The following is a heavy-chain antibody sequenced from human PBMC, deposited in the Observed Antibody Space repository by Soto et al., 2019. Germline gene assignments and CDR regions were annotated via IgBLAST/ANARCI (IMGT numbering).Heavy chain of an antibody. CDR3: ARGRKYYDFWSGYSHPRYYYNY. V-gene: IGHV4-34*01. CDR1: GGSFSGYC. CDR2: INHSGRT. D-gene: IGHD3-3*01. J-gene: IGHJ4*02. Sequence: SETLSLTCAVYGGSFSGYCWSWIRQPPGKGLEWIGEINHSGRTNYNPSLKSRVTISVDTSKSQFSLKLSSVTAADTAVYYCARGRKYYDFWSGYSHPRYYYNYWGQGTLVTVSS.